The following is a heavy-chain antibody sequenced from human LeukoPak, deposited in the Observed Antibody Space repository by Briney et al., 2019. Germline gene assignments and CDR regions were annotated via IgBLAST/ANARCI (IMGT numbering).Heavy chain of an antibody. Sequence: SETLSLTCTVSGGSVGSTTYFWSWIRQPPGKGLEWIASINYSGSTYYNPSLKSRVTISVDTSENQFSLKLSSVTAADTAVYYCARYVVYGSGKYYFDYWGQGTLVTVSS. D-gene: IGHD3-10*01. V-gene: IGHV4-39*01. J-gene: IGHJ4*02. CDR3: ARYVVYGSGKYYFDY. CDR2: INYSGST. CDR1: GGSVGSTTYF.